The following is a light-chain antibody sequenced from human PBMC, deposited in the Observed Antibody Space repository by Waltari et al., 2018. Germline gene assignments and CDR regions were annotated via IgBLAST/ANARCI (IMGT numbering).Light chain of an antibody. J-gene: IGKJ4*01. Sequence: DIVMTQSPESLAVSLGERATINCKTSESVLYSSNNNKHLAWYQQKPGQPPKLLIYWASTRKSGVPDRFSGSGSETDFTLTVSSLQAEDVAVYYCQQYYNTPLTFGGGTKVEIK. CDR1: ESVLYSSNNNKH. V-gene: IGKV4-1*01. CDR3: QQYYNTPLT. CDR2: WAS.